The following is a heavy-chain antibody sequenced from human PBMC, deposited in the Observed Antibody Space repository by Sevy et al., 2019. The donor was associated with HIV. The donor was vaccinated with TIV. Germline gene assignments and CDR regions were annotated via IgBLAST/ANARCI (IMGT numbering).Heavy chain of an antibody. D-gene: IGHD6-6*01. J-gene: IGHJ5*02. CDR3: ARERAHSSSNWFDP. Sequence: SETLSLTCTVSGGSISSGGYYWSWIRQHPGKGLEWIGYIYYSGSTYYNPSLKSRVTISVDTSKNQFSLKLSSVTAADTAVYYCARERAHSSSNWFDPWGRRTLVTVSS. V-gene: IGHV4-31*03. CDR1: GGSISSGGYY. CDR2: IYYSGST.